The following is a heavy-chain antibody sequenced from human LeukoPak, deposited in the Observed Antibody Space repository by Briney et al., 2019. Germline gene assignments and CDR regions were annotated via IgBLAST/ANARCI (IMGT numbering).Heavy chain of an antibody. CDR1: GYSISSGYY. V-gene: IGHV4-38-2*02. D-gene: IGHD3-3*01. CDR3: ARDRLEITIFGVVISDYFDY. CDR2: IYHSGST. Sequence: PSETLSLTCTVSGYSISSGYYWGWIRQPPGKGLEWIGSIYHSGSTYYNPSLKSRVTISVDTSKNQFSLKLSSVTAADTAVYYCARDRLEITIFGVVISDYFDYWGQGTLVTVSS. J-gene: IGHJ4*02.